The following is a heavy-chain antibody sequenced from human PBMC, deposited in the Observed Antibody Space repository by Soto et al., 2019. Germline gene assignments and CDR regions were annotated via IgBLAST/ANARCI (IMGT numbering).Heavy chain of an antibody. V-gene: IGHV3-66*01. D-gene: IGHD6-13*01. Sequence: EVQLVESGGGLVQPGGSLRLSCAASGFTVSSKYMSWVRQAPGKGLEWVSVIYSGDSTDYANSVKGRFTISRDNSKNTLHLQMNSLRAEDTALYYCARDPNTSTWGDHYFDYWGQGTLVTVSS. CDR2: IYSGDST. CDR1: GFTVSSKY. J-gene: IGHJ4*02. CDR3: ARDPNTSTWGDHYFDY.